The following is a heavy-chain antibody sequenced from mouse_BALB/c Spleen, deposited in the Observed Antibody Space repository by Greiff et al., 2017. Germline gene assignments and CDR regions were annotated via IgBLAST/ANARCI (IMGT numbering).Heavy chain of an antibody. D-gene: IGHD2-4*01. CDR3: ARDDSSWFAY. CDR1: GFTFSSYG. V-gene: IGHV5-6*01. J-gene: IGHJ3*01. CDR2: ISSGGSYT. Sequence: EVQGVESGGDLVKPGGSLKLSCAASGFTFSSYGMSWVRQTPDKRLEWVATISSGGSYTYYPDSVKGRFTISRDNAKNTLYLQMSSLKSEDTAMYYCARDDSSWFAYWGQGTLVTVSA.